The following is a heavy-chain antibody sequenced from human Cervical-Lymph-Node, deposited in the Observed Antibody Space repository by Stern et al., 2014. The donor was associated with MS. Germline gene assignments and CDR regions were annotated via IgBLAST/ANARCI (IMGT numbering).Heavy chain of an antibody. D-gene: IGHD2-15*01. CDR1: GFTFTAYY. J-gene: IGHJ4*02. V-gene: IGHV1-2*06. CDR2: LNLDSGDT. CDR3: ARGALYPPQPDY. Sequence: QMQLVQSGAEIREPGASVKVSCKASGFTFTAYYLHWVRQAPGQGLEWMGRLNLDSGDTKFTQKSEGRLSLTWDTSINTAYMELSRLRSDDTAVYYCARGALYPPQPDYWGQGTLVTVSS.